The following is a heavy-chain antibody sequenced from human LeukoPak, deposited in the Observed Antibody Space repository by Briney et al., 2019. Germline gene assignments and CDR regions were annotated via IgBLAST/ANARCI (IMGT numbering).Heavy chain of an antibody. V-gene: IGHV1-46*01. Sequence: GASVKVSCKASGYTFTSYYMHWVRQAPGQGLEWMGIINPSGGSTSYAQKFQGRVTMTRDMSTSTVYMELSSLRSEDTAVYYCARDSTTQWAYEGGAPASYYFDYWGQGTLVTVSS. CDR3: ARDSTTQWAYEGGAPASYYFDY. D-gene: IGHD2-2*01. CDR1: GYTFTSYY. J-gene: IGHJ4*02. CDR2: INPSGGST.